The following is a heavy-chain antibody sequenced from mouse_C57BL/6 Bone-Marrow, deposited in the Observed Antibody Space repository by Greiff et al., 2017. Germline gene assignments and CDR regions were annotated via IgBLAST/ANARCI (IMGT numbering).Heavy chain of an antibody. J-gene: IGHJ4*01. D-gene: IGHD1-1*01. CDR1: GYTFTSYW. CDR3: ARFHLLLRAMDY. Sequence: QVQLQQSGAELAKPGASVKLSCKASGYTFTSYWMHWVNQRPGQGLEWIGYINPSSGYTKYNQKFKDKATLTADKSSSTAYMQLSSLTYEDAAVYYCARFHLLLRAMDYWGQGTSVTVSS. CDR2: INPSSGYT. V-gene: IGHV1-7*01.